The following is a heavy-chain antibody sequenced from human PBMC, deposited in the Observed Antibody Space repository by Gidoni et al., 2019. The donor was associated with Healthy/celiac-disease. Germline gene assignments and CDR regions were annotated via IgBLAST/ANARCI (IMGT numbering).Heavy chain of an antibody. CDR1: GFSLSTSGMR. V-gene: IGHV2-70*04. CDR3: ARTRITMVRGVIGGDAFDI. D-gene: IGHD3-10*01. Sequence: QVTLKESGPALVKPTQTLTLTCTFSGFSLSTSGMRVSWIRQPPGKALEWLARIDWDDDKFYSTSLKTRLTISKDTSKNQVVLTRTNMDPVDTATYYCARTRITMVRGVIGGDAFDIWGQGTMVTVSS. CDR2: IDWDDDK. J-gene: IGHJ3*02.